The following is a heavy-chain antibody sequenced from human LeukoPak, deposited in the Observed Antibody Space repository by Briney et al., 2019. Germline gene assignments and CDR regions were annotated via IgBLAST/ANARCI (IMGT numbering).Heavy chain of an antibody. CDR3: AKDSGGYYDILTGYFPGAFDI. V-gene: IGHV3-9*01. CDR1: GFTFDDYA. D-gene: IGHD3-9*01. CDR2: ISWNSGSI. J-gene: IGHJ3*02. Sequence: GGSLRLSCAASGFTFDDYAMHWVRQAPGKGLEWVSGISWNSGSIGYADSVKGRFTISRDNAKNSLYLQMNSLRAEDTAVYYCAKDSGGYYDILTGYFPGAFDIWGQGTMVTVSS.